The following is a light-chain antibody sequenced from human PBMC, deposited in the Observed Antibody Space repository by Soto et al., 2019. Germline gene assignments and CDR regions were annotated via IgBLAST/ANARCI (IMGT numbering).Light chain of an antibody. CDR3: QQYGSSPPTYT. V-gene: IGKV3-20*01. Sequence: EIVLTQSPGTLSLSPGERATLSCRASQSVSSCYLAWHQQKPGQAPRLLIAGASSTATGIPDRFSGSGSGTDFTLTISRLEPEVVAVYYCQQYGSSPPTYTFGQGTKLEIK. CDR1: QSVSSCY. CDR2: GAS. J-gene: IGKJ2*01.